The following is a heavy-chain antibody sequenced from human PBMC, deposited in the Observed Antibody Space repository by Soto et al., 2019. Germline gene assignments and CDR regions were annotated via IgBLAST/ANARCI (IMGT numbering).Heavy chain of an antibody. CDR1: GFTFSSYW. CDR3: VRTGLVVAAATREDY. J-gene: IGHJ4*02. D-gene: IGHD2-15*01. Sequence: EVQLVESGGGLVQPGGSLRLSCAASGFTFSSYWMHWVRQAPGKGLVWVASINGDGSRTSYADSVKGRFTISRDNAKNTRYLQMNILCAEDTGGDYCVRTGLVVAAATREDYWGQGTLVTVSS. V-gene: IGHV3-74*01. CDR2: INGDGSRT.